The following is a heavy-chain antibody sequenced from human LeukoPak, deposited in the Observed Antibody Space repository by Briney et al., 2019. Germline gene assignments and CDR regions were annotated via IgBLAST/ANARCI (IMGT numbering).Heavy chain of an antibody. Sequence: GGSLRLSCVASGITFRSSSMHWVRRAPGKGLEWLAFIRFDGSTKYYADSVKGRFTVSRDNSKSTLYLQVNSLRAEDTAVYYCAQPDFWGQGTLVTVSS. CDR1: GITFRSSS. CDR2: IRFDGSTK. V-gene: IGHV3-30*02. J-gene: IGHJ4*02. CDR3: AQPDF.